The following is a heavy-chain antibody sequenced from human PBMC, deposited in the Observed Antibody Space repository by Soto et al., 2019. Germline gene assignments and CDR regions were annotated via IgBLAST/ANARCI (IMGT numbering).Heavy chain of an antibody. Sequence: GGSLRLACAASGFTFSSYGMHWVRQAPGKGLEWVAVIWYDGSNKYYADSVKGRFTISRDNSKNTLYLQMNSLRAEDTAVYYCASSYYDFWSGYSDYGMDVWGQGTTVTVSS. D-gene: IGHD3-3*01. CDR2: IWYDGSNK. J-gene: IGHJ6*02. CDR3: ASSYYDFWSGYSDYGMDV. V-gene: IGHV3-33*01. CDR1: GFTFSSYG.